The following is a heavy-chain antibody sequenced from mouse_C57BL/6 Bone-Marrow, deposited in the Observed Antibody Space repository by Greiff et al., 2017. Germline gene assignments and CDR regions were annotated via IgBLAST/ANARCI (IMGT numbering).Heavy chain of an antibody. V-gene: IGHV1-52*01. Sequence: QVQLQQPGAELVRPGSSVKLSCKASGYTFTSYWMHWVKQRPIQGLEWIGNIDPSDSETHYNQKFKDKATLTVDKSSSTAYMPLSSLTSEYSAVYYCARLGDYGDYYAMDYWGQGTSVTVSS. J-gene: IGHJ4*01. CDR2: IDPSDSET. D-gene: IGHD2-4*01. CDR3: ARLGDYGDYYAMDY. CDR1: GYTFTSYW.